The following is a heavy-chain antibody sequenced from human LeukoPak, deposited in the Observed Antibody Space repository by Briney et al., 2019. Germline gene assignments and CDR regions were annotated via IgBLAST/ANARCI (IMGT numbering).Heavy chain of an antibody. D-gene: IGHD2-21*02. J-gene: IGHJ5*02. CDR2: IHTSGST. V-gene: IGHV4-4*07. Sequence: SETLSLTRIVSGGPLKGYSWSWIRQSARKGLEWIGRIHTSGSTRRNPSLKSRVTMSIDTSRNQLSVKLSSVTAADTAVYYCARTVDTPXWFDPWGQGTLVTVSS. CDR1: GGPLKGYS. CDR3: ARTVDTPXWFDP.